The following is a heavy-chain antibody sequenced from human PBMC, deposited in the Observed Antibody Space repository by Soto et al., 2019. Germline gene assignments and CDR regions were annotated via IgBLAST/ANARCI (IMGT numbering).Heavy chain of an antibody. CDR2: ISYDGSNK. J-gene: IGHJ6*02. V-gene: IGHV3-30*18. Sequence: HPGGSLRLSCAASGFTFSSYGMHWVRQAPGKGLEWVAVISYDGSNKYYADSVKGRFTISKDNSKNTLYLQMNSLRAEDTAVYYCAKGGKRITIFGVVTRPNYYYYGMDVWGQGTTVTVYS. D-gene: IGHD3-3*01. CDR1: GFTFSSYG. CDR3: AKGGKRITIFGVVTRPNYYYYGMDV.